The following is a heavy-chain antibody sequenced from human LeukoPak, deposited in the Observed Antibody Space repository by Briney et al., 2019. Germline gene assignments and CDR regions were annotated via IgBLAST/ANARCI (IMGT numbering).Heavy chain of an antibody. CDR1: GFTFSSYW. Sequence: GGSLRLSCAASGFTFSSYWMSWVRQAPGKGLEWVANIKQDGSEKYYVDSVKGRFTISRDNAKNSLYLQMNSLRAEDTAVYYCAKDHGPHYGDYHFDYWGQGTLVTVSS. CDR2: IKQDGSEK. V-gene: IGHV3-7*01. CDR3: AKDHGPHYGDYHFDY. D-gene: IGHD4-17*01. J-gene: IGHJ4*02.